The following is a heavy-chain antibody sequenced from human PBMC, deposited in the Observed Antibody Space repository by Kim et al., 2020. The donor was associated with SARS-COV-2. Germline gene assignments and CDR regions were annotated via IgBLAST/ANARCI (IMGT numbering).Heavy chain of an antibody. Sequence: WGSLRLSCAASGFTFSSYSLSWVRQAPGKGLEWVSGISASGGATYYADSVQGRFTISRDKSKNALNLEMNSLRAEDTALYYCAKVTTITAPFYDYWGQGTLVTVSS. CDR2: ISASGGAT. D-gene: IGHD4-4*01. J-gene: IGHJ4*02. CDR3: AKVTTITAPFYDY. V-gene: IGHV3-23*01. CDR1: GFTFSSYS.